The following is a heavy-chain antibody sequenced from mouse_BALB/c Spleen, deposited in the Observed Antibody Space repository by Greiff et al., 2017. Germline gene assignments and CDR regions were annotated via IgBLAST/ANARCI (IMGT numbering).Heavy chain of an antibody. J-gene: IGHJ4*01. CDR1: GYSITSDYA. V-gene: IGHV3-2*02. CDR3: ARDHYGSSYEAMDY. D-gene: IGHD1-1*01. Sequence: EVKLVESGPGLVKPSQSLSLTCTVTGYSITSDYAWNWIRQFPGNKLEWMGYISYSGSTSYNPSLKSRISITRDTSKNQFFLQLNSVTTEDTATYYCARDHYGSSYEAMDYWGQGTSVTVSS. CDR2: ISYSGST.